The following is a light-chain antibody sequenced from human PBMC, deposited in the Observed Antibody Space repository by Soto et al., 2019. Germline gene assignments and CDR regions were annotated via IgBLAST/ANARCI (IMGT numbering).Light chain of an antibody. CDR1: NIGAIS. J-gene: IGLJ2*01. V-gene: IGLV3-21*01. CDR2: YDS. Sequence: SYELTQPPSVSVAPGKTATITCGGSNIGAISVHWYQQKPGQAPVLVIYYDSERPSGIPERFSASNSGNTATLTINRVEAGDEADYYCQVWESGSVIFGGGTQLTVL. CDR3: QVWESGSVI.